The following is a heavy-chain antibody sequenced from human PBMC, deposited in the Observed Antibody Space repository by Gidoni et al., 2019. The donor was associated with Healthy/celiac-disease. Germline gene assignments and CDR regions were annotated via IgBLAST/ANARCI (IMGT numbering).Heavy chain of an antibody. Sequence: QLQLQESGPGLVKPSETLSLTCTVSGGSISSSSYYWCRIRQPPGKGLEWIGSIYYSGSPYSNPSLTSRVTISVDTSKNQFSLKLSSVTAADTAVYYCARQAAGYYDILTGYFTAYYGRDVWGQGTTVTVSS. D-gene: IGHD3-9*01. J-gene: IGHJ6*02. CDR2: IYYSGSP. CDR1: GGSISSSSYY. V-gene: IGHV4-39*01. CDR3: ARQAAGYYDILTGYFTAYYGRDV.